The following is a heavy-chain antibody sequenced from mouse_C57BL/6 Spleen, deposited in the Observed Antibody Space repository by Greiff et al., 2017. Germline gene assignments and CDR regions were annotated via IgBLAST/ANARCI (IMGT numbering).Heavy chain of an antibody. CDR1: GYTFTSYP. D-gene: IGHD2-4*01. Sequence: VQLQQSGAELARPGASVKMSCKASGYTFTSYPMDWVKQRHGQGLEWIGYINPSSGYTKYNQKFKDKATLTADKSYSTAYMRLSALNSEVSAFYYCARVIWSVDYWGQGTTLTVSS. J-gene: IGHJ2*01. CDR3: ARVIWSVDY. CDR2: INPSSGYT. V-gene: IGHV1-4*01.